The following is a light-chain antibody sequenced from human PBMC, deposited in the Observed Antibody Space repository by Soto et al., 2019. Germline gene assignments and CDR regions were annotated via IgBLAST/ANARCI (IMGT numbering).Light chain of an antibody. Sequence: QSVLTQPTSASGSPGQSVTISCTGTSSDVGAYNYVSWYQQHPGKAPKLMIYEVSKRPSGVPDRFSGSKSGNTASLTVSGLQADDEADYYCSSYAGSNNYVFGTGTKV. CDR1: SSDVGAYNY. CDR3: SSYAGSNNYV. V-gene: IGLV2-8*01. J-gene: IGLJ1*01. CDR2: EVS.